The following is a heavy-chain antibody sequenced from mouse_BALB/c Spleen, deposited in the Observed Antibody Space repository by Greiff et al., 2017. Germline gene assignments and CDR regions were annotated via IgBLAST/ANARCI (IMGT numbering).Heavy chain of an antibody. J-gene: IGHJ3*01. CDR1: GFSLTSYG. CDR2: IWSDGST. V-gene: IGHV2-6-2*01. Sequence: QVQLKQSGPDLVAPSQSLSITCTVSGFSLTSYGVHWVRQPPGKGLEWLVVIWSDGSTTYNSALKSRLSISKDNSKSQVFLKMNSLQTDDTAMYYCARQGITTATFAYWGQGTLVTVSA. D-gene: IGHD1-2*01. CDR3: ARQGITTATFAY.